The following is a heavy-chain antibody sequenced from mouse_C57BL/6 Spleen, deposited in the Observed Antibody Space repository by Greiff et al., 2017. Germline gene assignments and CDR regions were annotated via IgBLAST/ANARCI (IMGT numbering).Heavy chain of an antibody. CDR1: GFTFTDYY. CDR2: IRNKANGYTT. Sequence: EVQRVESGGGLVQPGGSLSLSCAASGFTFTDYYMSWVRQPPGKALEWLGFIRNKANGYTTEYSASVKGRFTISRDNSQSILYLQMNALRAEDSATYYCARAIYYYGSGYFDVWGTGTTVTVSS. V-gene: IGHV7-3*01. D-gene: IGHD1-1*01. CDR3: ARAIYYYGSGYFDV. J-gene: IGHJ1*03.